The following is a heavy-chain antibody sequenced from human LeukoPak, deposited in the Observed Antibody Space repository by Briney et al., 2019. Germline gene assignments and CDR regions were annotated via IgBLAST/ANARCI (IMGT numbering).Heavy chain of an antibody. CDR3: AKDLGRVGVTFGY. D-gene: IGHD1-26*01. V-gene: IGHV3-53*01. Sequence: GGSLRLSCAASGFTVSSNYMSWVRQAPGKGLEWLSVIYSGGNTYYADSVKGRFTISRDNSKNTLYLQMTSLRAEDTAVYYCAKDLGRVGVTFGYWGQGTLVTVSS. CDR2: IYSGGNT. CDR1: GFTVSSNY. J-gene: IGHJ4*02.